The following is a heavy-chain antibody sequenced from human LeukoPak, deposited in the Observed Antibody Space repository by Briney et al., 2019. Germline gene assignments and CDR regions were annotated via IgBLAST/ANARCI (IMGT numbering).Heavy chain of an antibody. Sequence: GGSLRLSCAASGFTFSSYAMSWVRQAPGKGLEWVSAISGSGGSTYYADSVKGRFTISRDNSKNTLYLQMNSLRAEDTAVYYCARGKDDFWSVYTPYYFDYWGQGTLVTVSS. D-gene: IGHD3-3*01. V-gene: IGHV3-23*01. J-gene: IGHJ4*02. CDR1: GFTFSSYA. CDR2: ISGSGGST. CDR3: ARGKDDFWSVYTPYYFDY.